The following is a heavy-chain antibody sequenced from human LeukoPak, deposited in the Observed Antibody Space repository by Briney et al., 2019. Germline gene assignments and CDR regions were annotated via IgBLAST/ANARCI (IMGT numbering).Heavy chain of an antibody. V-gene: IGHV5-51*01. CDR1: GYSFTSYW. CDR3: ARIGHYDSSGYYPSNFDY. Sequence: SGESLKISCKGSGYSFTSYWIGWVRQMPGKGLEWMGIIYPGDSDTRYSPSFQGQVTISADKSISTAYLQWSSLKASDTAMYYCARIGHYDSSGYYPSNFDYWGQGTLVTVSS. CDR2: IYPGDSDT. D-gene: IGHD3-22*01. J-gene: IGHJ4*02.